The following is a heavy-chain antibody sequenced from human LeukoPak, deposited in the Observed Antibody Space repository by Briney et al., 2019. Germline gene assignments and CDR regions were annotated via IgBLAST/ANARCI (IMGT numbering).Heavy chain of an antibody. Sequence: SETLSLTCTVSGGSIYGGGFYWGWIRQPPRKGLEWIGHMYYSGSTYYNPSFKSRVTISVDTSKNHFSLALSSVNAADRAVYYCARLTYDSGGYPDYWGQGTLVTVSS. CDR2: MYYSGST. V-gene: IGHV4-39*02. CDR1: GGSIYGGGFY. J-gene: IGHJ4*02. CDR3: ARLTYDSGGYPDY. D-gene: IGHD3-22*01.